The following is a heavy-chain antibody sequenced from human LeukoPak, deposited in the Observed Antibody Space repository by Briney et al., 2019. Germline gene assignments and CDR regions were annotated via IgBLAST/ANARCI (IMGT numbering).Heavy chain of an antibody. V-gene: IGHV4-4*07. CDR3: VSTTGWYYYYYMDV. D-gene: IGHD1-14*01. J-gene: IGHJ6*03. CDR2: IYTSGST. CDR1: GGSISSYY. Sequence: KTSETLSLTCTVSGGSISSYYWSWIRQPAGKGLEWIGRIYTSGSTNYNPSLKSRVTISVDTSKNQFSLKLSSVTAADTAVYYCVSTTGWYYYYYMDVWGKGTTVTVSS.